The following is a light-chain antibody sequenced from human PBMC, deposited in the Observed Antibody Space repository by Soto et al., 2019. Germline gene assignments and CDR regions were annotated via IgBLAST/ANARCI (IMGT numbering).Light chain of an antibody. CDR3: MQALQTPKYT. V-gene: IGKV2-28*01. J-gene: IGKJ2*01. CDR2: LGS. CDR1: QSLLHSNGYNY. Sequence: DIVMTQSPLSLPVTPGEPASISCRSSQSLLHSNGYNYLDWYLQKPGQSPQLLIYLGSNRASGVPDRFSGSGSGTDFTLKNSRVEAEDVWVYYCMQALQTPKYTFGQGTKLEIK.